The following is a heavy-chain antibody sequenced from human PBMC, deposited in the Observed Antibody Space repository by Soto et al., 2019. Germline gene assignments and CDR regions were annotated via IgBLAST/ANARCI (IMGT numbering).Heavy chain of an antibody. CDR2: ISGSGGST. CDR1: GFTFSSYA. V-gene: IGHV3-23*01. Sequence: GGSLRLSCAASGFTFSSYAMSWVRQAPGKGLEWVSAISGSGGSTYYADSVKGRFTISRDNSKNTLYLQMNSLRAEDTAVYYCAKVSSYYYDSSGYHRGFDYWGQGTLVTVSS. D-gene: IGHD3-22*01. CDR3: AKVSSYYYDSSGYHRGFDY. J-gene: IGHJ4*02.